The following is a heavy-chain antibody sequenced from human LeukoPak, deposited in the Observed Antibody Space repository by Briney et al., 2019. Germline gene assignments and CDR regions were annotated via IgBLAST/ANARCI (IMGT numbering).Heavy chain of an antibody. Sequence: GGSLRLSCAASGFTFSSYWMNWVRQAPGKGLEWVSSISSTSTYIYYADSLKGRFTISRDNAKNSLYLQMNSLRAEDTAVYYCARDGYLGYCSGGSCDGPYYFDYWGQGTLVTISS. CDR1: GFTFSSYW. V-gene: IGHV3-21*01. CDR3: ARDGYLGYCSGGSCDGPYYFDY. CDR2: ISSTSTYI. D-gene: IGHD2-15*01. J-gene: IGHJ4*02.